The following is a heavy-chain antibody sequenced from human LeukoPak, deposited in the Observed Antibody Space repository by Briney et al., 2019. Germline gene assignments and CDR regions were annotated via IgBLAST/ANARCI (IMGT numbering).Heavy chain of an antibody. CDR2: IRSKAFGGTT. Sequence: GRSLRLSCAASGFTFSSYAMHWGRQAPGKGLEWVGFIRSKAFGGTTEYAASVKGRFTISRDNSKNTLYLQMNSLRAEDTAVYYCAREGRDGYNSPTSAFDIWGQGTMVTVSS. CDR1: GFTFSSYA. J-gene: IGHJ3*02. D-gene: IGHD5-24*01. V-gene: IGHV3-49*04. CDR3: AREGRDGYNSPTSAFDI.